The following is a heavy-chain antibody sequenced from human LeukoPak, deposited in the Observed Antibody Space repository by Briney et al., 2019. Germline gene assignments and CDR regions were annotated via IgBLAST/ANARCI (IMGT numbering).Heavy chain of an antibody. V-gene: IGHV4-30-4*08. CDR1: GGSISSGDYY. D-gene: IGHD3-3*01. J-gene: IGHJ4*02. Sequence: SQTLSLTCTVSGGSISSGDYYWSWIRQPPGKGLEWIGYIYYSGSTHYNPSLKIRVTISVDTSKNQFSLKLSSVTAADTAVYYCARDGRYDFWSGTNQPYYFDYWGQGTLVTVSS. CDR2: IYYSGST. CDR3: ARDGRYDFWSGTNQPYYFDY.